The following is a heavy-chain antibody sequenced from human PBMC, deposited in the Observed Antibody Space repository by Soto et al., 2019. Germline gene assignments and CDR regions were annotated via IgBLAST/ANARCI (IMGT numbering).Heavy chain of an antibody. D-gene: IGHD6-25*01. V-gene: IGHV3-7*05. Sequence: EVQLVESGGGLVQPGGSLTLSCAASEFAFSSYWMTWVRQAPGKGLEWVANIRKDGSQRSYLDSVRGRFTISRDNSKNSLYLQMSSLRAEDTALYFCARDVSPGSSGLYFDAFDIWGQGTMVNGSS. J-gene: IGHJ3*02. CDR1: EFAFSSYW. CDR3: ARDVSPGSSGLYFDAFDI. CDR2: IRKDGSQR.